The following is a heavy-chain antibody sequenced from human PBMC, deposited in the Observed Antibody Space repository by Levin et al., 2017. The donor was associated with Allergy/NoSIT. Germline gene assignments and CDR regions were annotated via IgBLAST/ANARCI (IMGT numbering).Heavy chain of an antibody. J-gene: IGHJ3*02. CDR3: ARDGVNWGSTRAFDI. D-gene: IGHD7-27*01. CDR2: IWYDGSNK. Sequence: GGSLRLSCAASGFTFSSYGMHWVRQAPGKGLEWVAVIWYDGSNKYYADSVKGRFTISRDNSKNTLYLQMNSLRAEDTAVYYCARDGVNWGSTRAFDIWGQGTMVTVSS. V-gene: IGHV3-33*01. CDR1: GFTFSSYG.